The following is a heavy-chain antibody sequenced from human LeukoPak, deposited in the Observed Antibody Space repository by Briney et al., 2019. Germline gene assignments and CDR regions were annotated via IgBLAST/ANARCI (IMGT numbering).Heavy chain of an antibody. CDR1: GFTFSSYA. Sequence: PGGSLRLSCAASGFTFSSYAMSWVRQAPGKGLEWVSAISGSGGSTYYADPVKGRFTISRDNSKNTLYLQMNSLRAEDTAVYYCAAHYYDSSGYPDYFDYWGQGTLVTVSS. CDR3: AAHYYDSSGYPDYFDY. V-gene: IGHV3-23*01. D-gene: IGHD3-22*01. CDR2: ISGSGGST. J-gene: IGHJ4*02.